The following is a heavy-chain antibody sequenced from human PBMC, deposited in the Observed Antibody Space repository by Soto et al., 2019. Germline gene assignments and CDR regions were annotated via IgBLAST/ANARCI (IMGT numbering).Heavy chain of an antibody. CDR2: IYYSGST. V-gene: IGHV4-59*01. CDR1: VGPISSYY. J-gene: IGHJ5*02. CDR3: AREVYSSGRNWFDP. Sequence: SETLSLTCTVSVGPISSYYWSWIRQPPGKGLEWIGYIYYSGSTNYNPSLKSRVTISVDTSKNQFSLKLSSVTAADTAVYYCAREVYSSGRNWFDPWGQGTLVTVSS. D-gene: IGHD6-19*01.